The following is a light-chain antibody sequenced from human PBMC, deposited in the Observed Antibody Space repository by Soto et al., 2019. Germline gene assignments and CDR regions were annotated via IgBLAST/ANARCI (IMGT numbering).Light chain of an antibody. CDR3: GTWDSSVNAYV. Sequence: QSVLTQPPSVSAAPGQWVTISCSGSSSNIGSAYVSWYQQLPGSAPKLLIYDNDKRPSGIPDRFSGSKSDTSATLGITGLQTGDEADYYCGTWDSSVNAYVFGIGTKLTVL. CDR1: SSNIGSAY. V-gene: IGLV1-51*01. CDR2: DND. J-gene: IGLJ1*01.